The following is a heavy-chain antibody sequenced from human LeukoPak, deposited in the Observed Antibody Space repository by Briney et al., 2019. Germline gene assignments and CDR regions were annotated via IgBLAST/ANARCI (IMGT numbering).Heavy chain of an antibody. D-gene: IGHD3-3*01. Sequence: ASVKVSCKVSGYTLTELSMHWVRQAPGKGLEWMGGFDPEDGETIYAQKFQGRVTMTEDTSTDTAYMELSSLRSEDTAVYYCATGSHSITIFGVVITRYMDVWGKGTTVTVSS. CDR1: GYTLTELS. V-gene: IGHV1-24*01. CDR3: ATGSHSITIFGVVITRYMDV. J-gene: IGHJ6*03. CDR2: FDPEDGET.